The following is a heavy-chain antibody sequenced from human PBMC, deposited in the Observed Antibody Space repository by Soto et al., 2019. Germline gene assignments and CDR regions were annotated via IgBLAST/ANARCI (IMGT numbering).Heavy chain of an antibody. D-gene: IGHD4-17*01. J-gene: IGHJ4*02. Sequence: QVQLVQSGAEVKKPGASVKVSCKASGYTFTTYGISWVRQAPGQGLEWMGWISAYNGNTNYAQKLQGRVTMTTDTSTSTAYMGLRSLRSDDTAVYHCSRVSGDGDYVWYFDYWGQGTPVTVSS. CDR3: SRVSGDGDYVWYFDY. CDR1: GYTFTTYG. V-gene: IGHV1-18*01. CDR2: ISAYNGNT.